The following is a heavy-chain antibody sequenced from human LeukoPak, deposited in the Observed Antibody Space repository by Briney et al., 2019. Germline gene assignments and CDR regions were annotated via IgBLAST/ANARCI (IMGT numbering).Heavy chain of an antibody. D-gene: IGHD5-12*01. CDR1: GDTVSSINAA. CDR3: VRSGYSGYLDY. J-gene: IGHJ4*02. CDR2: TYYRSKWYN. Sequence: SQPLSLTCAISGDTVSSINAAWNWIRQSPPRGLEWLGRTYYRSKWYNHYAVSVKSRITINPDTSKNQFSLQLNSVTPDDTAVYYCVRSGYSGYLDYWGQGTLVTVSS. V-gene: IGHV6-1*01.